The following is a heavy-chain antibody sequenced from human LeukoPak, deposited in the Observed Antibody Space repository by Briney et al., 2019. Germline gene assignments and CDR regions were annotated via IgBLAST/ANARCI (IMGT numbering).Heavy chain of an antibody. CDR2: ISGIGSST. CDR1: GFTFSSYA. J-gene: IGHJ4*02. Sequence: GGSLRLSCAASGFTFSSYAMRWVRQAPGKGLEWVSAISGIGSSTYYADSVKGRFTISRDNSKNTLYLQMNSLRAEDTAVYYCAKLVVTAILSYFDYWGQGTLVTVSS. CDR3: AKLVVTAILSYFDY. V-gene: IGHV3-23*01. D-gene: IGHD2-21*02.